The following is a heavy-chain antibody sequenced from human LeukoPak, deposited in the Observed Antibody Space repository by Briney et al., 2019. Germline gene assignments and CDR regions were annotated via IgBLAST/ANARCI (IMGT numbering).Heavy chain of an antibody. Sequence: GGSLRLSCAASGFTFSNSWMHWVRQAPGKGLVWVSHINSDGSSTSYADSVKGRFTISRDNSKNTLYLQMNSLRAEDTAVYYCAKDRPDPYYYGSGSLYWGQGALVTVSS. J-gene: IGHJ4*02. D-gene: IGHD3-10*01. CDR2: INSDGSST. V-gene: IGHV3-74*01. CDR1: GFTFSNSW. CDR3: AKDRPDPYYYGSGSLY.